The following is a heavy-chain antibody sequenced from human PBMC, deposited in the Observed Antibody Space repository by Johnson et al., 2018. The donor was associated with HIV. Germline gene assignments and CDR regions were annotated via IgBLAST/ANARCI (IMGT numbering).Heavy chain of an antibody. D-gene: IGHD5-24*01. V-gene: IGHV3-74*01. CDR2: ISGDGSSA. CDR1: GFTISTFW. J-gene: IGHJ3*02. Sequence: MQLVESGGALVQPGGSLRLSCEVSGFTISTFWMHWVRQVPGKGLMWVSRISGDGSSASYADSVKGRFTISRDNAKNTLYMQMKSLKAEDTAVYYCAKDIYGYDAFDIWGQGTMVTVSS. CDR3: AKDIYGYDAFDI.